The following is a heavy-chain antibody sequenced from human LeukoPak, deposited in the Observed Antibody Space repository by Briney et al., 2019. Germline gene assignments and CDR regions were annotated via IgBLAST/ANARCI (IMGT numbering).Heavy chain of an antibody. CDR2: IDTAGDT. CDR1: GFTFSSYD. D-gene: IGHD3-10*01. Sequence: PGGSLRLSCAASGFTFSSYDMHWVRQATGKGLEWVSAIDTAGDTYYPGSVKGRFTISRENAKNSLYLQMNSLRAGDTAVYYCARARGSGSYAEFDYWGQGTLVTVSS. J-gene: IGHJ4*02. CDR3: ARARGSGSYAEFDY. V-gene: IGHV3-13*01.